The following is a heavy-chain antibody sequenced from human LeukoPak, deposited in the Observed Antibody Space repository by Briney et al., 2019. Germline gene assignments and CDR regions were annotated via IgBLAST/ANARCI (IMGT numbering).Heavy chain of an antibody. V-gene: IGHV3-23*01. CDR2: IADNGAT. CDR3: AKDVVTGTPGY. J-gene: IGHJ4*02. Sequence: QSGGSLRLSCAASGFTFSRSAMTWVRQAPGKGLEWVSGIADNGATYYADSVKGRFIISRDNSKNTLYLQMNSLRAEDTAVYYCAKDVVTGTPGYWGQGTLVTVSS. CDR1: GFTFSRSA. D-gene: IGHD1-7*01.